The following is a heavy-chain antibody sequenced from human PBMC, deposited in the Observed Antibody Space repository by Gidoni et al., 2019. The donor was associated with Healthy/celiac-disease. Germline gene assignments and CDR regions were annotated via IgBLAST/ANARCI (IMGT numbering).Heavy chain of an antibody. J-gene: IGHJ4*02. Sequence: QVQLQQWGAGLWKPSETLSLTCDVYGGSFSGYYWSWIRQPPGKGLEWVGEINHSGSTNYNPSLKSRVTISVDTSKNQFSLKLSSVTAADTAVYYCARVDCSGGSCSDYWGQGTLVTVSS. D-gene: IGHD2-15*01. CDR3: ARVDCSGGSCSDY. V-gene: IGHV4-34*01. CDR2: INHSGST. CDR1: GGSFSGYY.